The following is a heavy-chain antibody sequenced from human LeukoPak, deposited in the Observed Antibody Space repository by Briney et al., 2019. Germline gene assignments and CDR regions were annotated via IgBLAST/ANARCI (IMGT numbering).Heavy chain of an antibody. CDR3: ARLSSWYQPVFDY. CDR2: ISGSGDST. CDR1: GFTFSIYA. J-gene: IGHJ4*02. V-gene: IGHV3-23*01. D-gene: IGHD6-13*01. Sequence: PGGSLTLSCAASGFTFSIYALSWVGLAPPKGLEWVSVISGSGDSTNLADSVKGRFIVSRDNSKSTLYLQMNSLRAEDTAVYYCARLSSWYQPVFDYWGQGTLVTVSS.